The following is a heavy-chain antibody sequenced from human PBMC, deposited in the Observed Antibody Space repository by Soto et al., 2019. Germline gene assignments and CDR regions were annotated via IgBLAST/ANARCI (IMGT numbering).Heavy chain of an antibody. CDR3: AKDEDSSSLVSFVDY. D-gene: IGHD6-13*01. CDR1: GFTFSSYG. CDR2: ISYDGSNK. J-gene: IGHJ4*02. V-gene: IGHV3-30*18. Sequence: PGGSLRLSCAASGFTFSSYGMHWVRQAPGKGLEWVAVISYDGSNKYYADSVKGRFTISRDNSKHTLYLQMNSLRAEDTAVYYCAKDEDSSSLVSFVDYWGQGTLVTVSS.